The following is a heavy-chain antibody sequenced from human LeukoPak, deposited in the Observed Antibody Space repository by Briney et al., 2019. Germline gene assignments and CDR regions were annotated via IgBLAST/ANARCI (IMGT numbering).Heavy chain of an antibody. V-gene: IGHV3-21*01. CDR2: ISSSSSYI. D-gene: IGHD2-2*01. CDR1: GFSFRTYN. J-gene: IGHJ4*02. Sequence: GGSLRLSCTASGFSFRTYNLHWVRQAPGKGLEWVSSISSSSSYIYYADSVKGRFTISRDNAKNSLYLQMNSLRAEDTAVYYCARDRYPVGTSDYWGQGTLVTVSS. CDR3: ARDRYPVGTSDY.